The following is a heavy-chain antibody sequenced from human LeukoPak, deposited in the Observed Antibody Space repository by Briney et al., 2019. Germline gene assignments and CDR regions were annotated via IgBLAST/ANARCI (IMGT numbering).Heavy chain of an antibody. CDR1: GFTFDDYG. Sequence: GRSLRLSCAASGFTFDDYGMGWVRQAPGKGLEWVSGINWNGGSTGYADSVKGRFTISRDNAKNSLYLQMNSLRAEDTALYYCARAVEGAAAGPIDYWGQGTLVTVSS. CDR2: INWNGGST. J-gene: IGHJ4*02. D-gene: IGHD6-13*01. CDR3: ARAVEGAAAGPIDY. V-gene: IGHV3-20*04.